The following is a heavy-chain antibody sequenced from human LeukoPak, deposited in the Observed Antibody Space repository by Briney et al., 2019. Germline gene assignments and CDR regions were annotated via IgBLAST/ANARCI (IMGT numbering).Heavy chain of an antibody. J-gene: IGHJ4*02. Sequence: GGSLRLSCAASGFTFSSYSMNWVRQAPGKGLEWVSYISSSSSTIYYADSVKGRFTISRDNAKNSLYLQMNSLRAEDTAVYYCARNWGASGSYYLEGPQLHDYWGQGTLVTVSS. CDR2: ISSSSSTI. CDR3: ARNWGASGSYYLEGPQLHDY. D-gene: IGHD1-26*01. V-gene: IGHV3-48*04. CDR1: GFTFSSYS.